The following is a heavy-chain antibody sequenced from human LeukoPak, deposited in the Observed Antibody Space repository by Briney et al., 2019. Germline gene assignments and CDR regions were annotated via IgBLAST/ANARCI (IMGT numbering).Heavy chain of an antibody. D-gene: IGHD6-13*01. Sequence: PGGSLRLSCAASGFTFDDYAMHWVRQAPGKGLEWVSGISWNSGSIGYADSVKGRFTISRDNAKNSLYLQMNSLRAEDTALYYCAKDIGYSSGWYSGYDYWGQGTLVTVSS. CDR2: ISWNSGSI. J-gene: IGHJ4*02. CDR3: AKDIGYSSGWYSGYDY. V-gene: IGHV3-9*01. CDR1: GFTFDDYA.